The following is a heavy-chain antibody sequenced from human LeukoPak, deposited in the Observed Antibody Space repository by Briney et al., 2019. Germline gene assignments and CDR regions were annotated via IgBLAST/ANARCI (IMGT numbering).Heavy chain of an antibody. V-gene: IGHV1-69*05. CDR3: ARVDRGSIDY. Sequence: SVKVSCKASGYTFTGYYMHWVRQAPGQGLEWMGRIIPIFGTANYAQKFQGRVTITTDESTSTAYMELSSLRSEDTAVYYCARVDRGSIDYWGQGTLVTVSS. CDR2: IIPIFGTA. D-gene: IGHD3-10*01. CDR1: GYTFTGYY. J-gene: IGHJ4*02.